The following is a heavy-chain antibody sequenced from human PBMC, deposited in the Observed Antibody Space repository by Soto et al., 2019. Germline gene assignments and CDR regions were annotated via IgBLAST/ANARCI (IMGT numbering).Heavy chain of an antibody. Sequence: QITLKESGPALVKPTQTLTLTCAFSGVPLTTGGEAVGWIRQPPGKALEWLALVFWDDDQRDNPSLKRRLTVTKDSSKKQVVLTMTAMDPVDTATYYCAHRLYSTLFDYWGPGTLVTVSS. D-gene: IGHD4-4*01. CDR2: VFWDDDQ. CDR1: GVPLTTGGEA. V-gene: IGHV2-5*02. J-gene: IGHJ4*02. CDR3: AHRLYSTLFDY.